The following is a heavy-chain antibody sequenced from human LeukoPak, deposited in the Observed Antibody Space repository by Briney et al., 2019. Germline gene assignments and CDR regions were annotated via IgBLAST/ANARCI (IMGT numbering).Heavy chain of an antibody. Sequence: SVKVSGKASGGTFSSYAISWVRQAPGQGLEWMGGIIPIFGTANYAQKFQGRVTITTDESTSTAYMELSSLRSEDTAVYYCARGASSEWSKVPFDPWGQGTLVTVSS. CDR3: ARGASSEWSKVPFDP. V-gene: IGHV1-69*05. CDR2: IIPIFGTA. CDR1: GGTFSSYA. J-gene: IGHJ5*02. D-gene: IGHD3-3*01.